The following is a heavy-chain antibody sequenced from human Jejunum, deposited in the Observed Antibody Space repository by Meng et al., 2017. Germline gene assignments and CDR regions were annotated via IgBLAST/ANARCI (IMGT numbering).Heavy chain of an antibody. J-gene: IGHJ5*02. D-gene: IGHD3-10*01. CDR2: INHSGTT. CDR3: ARYYYNSGNNWFDP. V-gene: IGHV4-38-2*02. CDR1: GYSISSGYS. Sequence: VSLRLSCTVSGYSISSGYSWVWIRQPPGKGLEWIATINHSGTTYYNPSLKSRVTISVDTSKTQFSLNLSSVTAADTAIYYCARYYYNSGNNWFDPWGQGTLVTVSS.